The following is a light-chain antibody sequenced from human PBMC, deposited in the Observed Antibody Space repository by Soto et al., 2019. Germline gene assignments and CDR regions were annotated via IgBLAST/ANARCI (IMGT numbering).Light chain of an antibody. Sequence: QSALTQPRSVSGSPGQSVTISCTGTSSDVGGYNYVSWYQQHPGKAPKLMIYDVSKRPSGVPDRFPGSKSGNTASLTISGLQAEDEADYYCCSYAGSYTSYVFGTG. J-gene: IGLJ1*01. CDR3: CSYAGSYTSYV. CDR2: DVS. V-gene: IGLV2-11*01. CDR1: SSDVGGYNY.